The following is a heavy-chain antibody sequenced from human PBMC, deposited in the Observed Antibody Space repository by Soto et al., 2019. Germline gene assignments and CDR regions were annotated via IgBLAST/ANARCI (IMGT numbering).Heavy chain of an antibody. CDR1: GCTFSNYY. Sequence: VGSLRLSCAASGCTFSNYYMSWIRQSPGKGLEWVSYISSSSSYTNYADSVKGRFTISRDNAKNSLYLQMNSLRAEDTAVYYCAKGTTKSSSRYEAIGYWGQGTLVTVSS. V-gene: IGHV3-11*06. D-gene: IGHD6-13*01. CDR2: ISSSSSYT. CDR3: AKGTTKSSSRYEAIGY. J-gene: IGHJ4*02.